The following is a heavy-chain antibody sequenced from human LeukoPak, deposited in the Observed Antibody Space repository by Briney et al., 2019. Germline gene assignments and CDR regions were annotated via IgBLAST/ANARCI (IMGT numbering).Heavy chain of an antibody. CDR2: IRHDGSNK. CDR1: GFTFSSYG. D-gene: IGHD2-2*01. V-gene: IGHV3-30*02. Sequence: PGGSLRLSCAASGFTFSSYGMHWVRQAPGKGLEWVAFIRHDGSNKYYADSVKGRFTISRDNSKNTLYLQMNSLRAEDTAVYYCAKGNLGYCSSTSCYREFYYYYYMDVWGKGTTVTVSS. CDR3: AKGNLGYCSSTSCYREFYYYYYMDV. J-gene: IGHJ6*03.